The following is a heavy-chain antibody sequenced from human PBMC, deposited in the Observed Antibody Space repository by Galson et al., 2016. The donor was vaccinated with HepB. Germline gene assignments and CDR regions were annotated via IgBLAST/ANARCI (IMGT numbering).Heavy chain of an antibody. V-gene: IGHV3-30-3*01. CDR1: GSTFRDYA. Sequence: SLRLSCAASGSTFRDYAMHWVRQAPGKGLEWLALISDDGSNKYYADSVKGRFTISRDNSKSTVFLQVNSLTAVDTALYYCARGRGYYDTTTYWGDYWGQGTLVTVSS. CDR2: ISDDGSNK. J-gene: IGHJ4*02. D-gene: IGHD2/OR15-2a*01. CDR3: ARGRGYYDTTTYWGDY.